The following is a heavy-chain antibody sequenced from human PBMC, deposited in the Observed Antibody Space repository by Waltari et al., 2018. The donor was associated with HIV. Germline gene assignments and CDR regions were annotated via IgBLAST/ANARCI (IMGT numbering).Heavy chain of an antibody. CDR1: GFTFSSYC. Sequence: QVQLVESGGGVVQPGRSLRLSCAASGFTFSSYCLHWVRQAPGKGLEWVAVIANGGSNKNYADSWKGRFTISRDNSKNTLELQMNSLRAEDSAVYYCAKVPYYYDSSGYADYFDYWGQGTLVTVSS. D-gene: IGHD3-22*01. J-gene: IGHJ4*02. CDR2: IANGGSNK. V-gene: IGHV3-30*18. CDR3: AKVPYYYDSSGYADYFDY.